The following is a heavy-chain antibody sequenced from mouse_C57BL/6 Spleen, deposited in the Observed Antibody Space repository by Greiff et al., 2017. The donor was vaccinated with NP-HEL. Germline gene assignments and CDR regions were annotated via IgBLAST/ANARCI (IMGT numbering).Heavy chain of an antibody. J-gene: IGHJ2*01. CDR3: ARDYGSSYKGYYFDY. Sequence: EVQLQQSGPELVKPGASVKISCKASGYTFTDYYMNWVKQSHGKSLEWIGDLNPNNGGTSYNQKFKGKATLTVDKSSSTAYMELRSLTSEDSAVYYCARDYGSSYKGYYFDYWGQGTTLTVSS. CDR1: GYTFTDYY. CDR2: LNPNNGGT. V-gene: IGHV1-26*01. D-gene: IGHD1-1*01.